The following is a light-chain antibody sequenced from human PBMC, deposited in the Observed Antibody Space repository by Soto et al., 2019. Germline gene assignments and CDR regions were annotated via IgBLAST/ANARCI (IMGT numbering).Light chain of an antibody. J-gene: IGKJ2*01. CDR3: QQYGSSPYT. Sequence: EIVLTQSPATLSLSPGERATLSCRASQSVSSYLAWYQQKPGQAPRLLIYGASSRATGIPDRFSGSGSGTDFTLTISRLEPEDFALYYCQQYGSSPYTFGQGTKLEIK. CDR1: QSVSSY. V-gene: IGKV3-20*01. CDR2: GAS.